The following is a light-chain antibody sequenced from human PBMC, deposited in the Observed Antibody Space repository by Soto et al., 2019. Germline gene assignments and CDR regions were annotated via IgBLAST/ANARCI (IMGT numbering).Light chain of an antibody. V-gene: IGKV3-20*01. CDR3: QQYGNSPLT. J-gene: IGKJ4*01. Sequence: EIVVTQSPATLSLSPGDRATLSCRASQSVRSDYFAWYQQKPGQAPRVIIFGISTRATAIPDRFSGSGSGTDLTLTISRLEPDDFALYYCQQYGNSPLTFGGGTKVDIK. CDR1: QSVRSDY. CDR2: GIS.